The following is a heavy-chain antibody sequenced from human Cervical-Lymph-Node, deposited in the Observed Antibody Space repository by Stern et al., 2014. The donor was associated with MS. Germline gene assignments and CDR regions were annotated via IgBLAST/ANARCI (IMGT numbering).Heavy chain of an antibody. CDR3: ASAHPATRRGYKGMNV. Sequence: VQLVQSGSEVREPGSSVNVTCKASGGTFRTFAVNWVRQAPGQGLEWVGGIIPVFGTPTYAQKFQGRVTIISDESTNTVYVEMSSLTTDDTATYFCASAHPATRRGYKGMNVWGQGTTIVVSS. D-gene: IGHD2-2*01. V-gene: IGHV1-69*01. CDR2: IIPVFGTP. CDR1: GGTFRTFA. J-gene: IGHJ6*02.